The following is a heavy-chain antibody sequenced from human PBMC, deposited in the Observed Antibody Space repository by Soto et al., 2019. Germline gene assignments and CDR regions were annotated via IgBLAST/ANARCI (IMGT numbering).Heavy chain of an antibody. CDR1: GFTFSSYG. CDR3: ARGLRILKLSSGWGMRPF. CDR2: IWYDGSNK. J-gene: IGHJ4*02. D-gene: IGHD6-25*01. Sequence: WRSLRLSCAASGFTFSSYGMHWFRQAPGKGLEWVAVIWYDGSNKYYADSVKGRFTISRDNSKNTLYLQMNSLRAEDTAVYYCARGLRILKLSSGWGMRPFWGKGTLV. V-gene: IGHV3-33*01.